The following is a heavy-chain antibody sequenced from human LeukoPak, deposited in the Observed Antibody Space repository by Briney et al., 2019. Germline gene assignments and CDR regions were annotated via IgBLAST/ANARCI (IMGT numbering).Heavy chain of an antibody. Sequence: SETLSLTCTVSGGFISSTNYYWGWIRQPPGKGLEWIGSIYYSGSTYYNPSLKSRVTISVDKSKNQFSLKLSSVTAADTAVHYCARDRLPHLFDYWGQGTLVTVSS. J-gene: IGHJ4*02. CDR1: GGFISSTNYY. V-gene: IGHV4-39*07. D-gene: IGHD5-12*01. CDR3: ARDRLPHLFDY. CDR2: IYYSGST.